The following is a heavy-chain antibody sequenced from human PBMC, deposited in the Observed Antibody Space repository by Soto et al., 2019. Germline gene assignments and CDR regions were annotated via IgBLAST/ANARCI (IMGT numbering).Heavy chain of an antibody. CDR1: GYTFTGYY. CDR3: ATFYYGDYVLDH. CDR2: INPNSGAT. V-gene: IGHV1-2*02. D-gene: IGHD4-17*01. J-gene: IGHJ5*02. Sequence: QVQLVQSGTEVKKPGASLKVSCKTSGYTFTGYYVHWVRQAPGQGLEWMGWINPNSGATHYARKVQGRVTTTRDTSITTAYMELDRLTSDDTAVYYCATFYYGDYVLDHWGQGTLVTVAS.